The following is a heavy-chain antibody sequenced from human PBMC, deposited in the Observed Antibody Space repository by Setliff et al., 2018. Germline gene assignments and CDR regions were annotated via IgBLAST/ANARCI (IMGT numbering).Heavy chain of an antibody. CDR3: ARVGYAYNFWSGYSMKNAFDI. D-gene: IGHD3-3*01. V-gene: IGHV4-34*01. CDR1: GGSFSTYY. J-gene: IGHJ3*02. Sequence: PSETLSLTCAVYGGSFSTYYWIWIRQPPGKGLEWMGEINHSGSTNYNPSLKSRVTIAVDTSKNQFSLKLSSVTAADTAVYYCARVGYAYNFWSGYSMKNAFDIWGQGTMVTVSS. CDR2: INHSGST.